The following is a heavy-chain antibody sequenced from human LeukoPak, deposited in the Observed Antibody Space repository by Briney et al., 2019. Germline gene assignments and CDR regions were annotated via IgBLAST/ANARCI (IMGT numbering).Heavy chain of an antibody. D-gene: IGHD6-13*01. J-gene: IGHJ4*02. V-gene: IGHV4-38-2*02. CDR3: ARKPIAAAGNHGGFDY. Sequence: SETLSLTCTVSDYSISSGYGYYWGWIRQPPGKGLEWIGNIYHSGITYYNHFNSSLKSRVTISVDTSKNQFSLKLSSVTAADTAVYYCARKPIAAAGNHGGFDYWGQGTLVTVSS. CDR2: IYHSGIT. CDR1: DYSISSGYGYY.